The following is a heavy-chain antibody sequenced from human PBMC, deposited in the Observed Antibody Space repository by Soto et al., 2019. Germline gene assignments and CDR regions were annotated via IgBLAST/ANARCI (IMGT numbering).Heavy chain of an antibody. CDR3: ASSSYYDAFDM. CDR1: GVRIGDYS. V-gene: IGHV3-23*01. CDR2: TSGIDHRA. J-gene: IGHJ3*02. D-gene: IGHD6-13*01. Sequence: RDSSVASGVRIGDYSGRWVSQAPGKGLEWVSTTSGIDHRACSTAPVKGRFTISRDNSKRTQYLQMDSLRAEDTALYYCASSSYYDAFDMWGQGTQVTVSS.